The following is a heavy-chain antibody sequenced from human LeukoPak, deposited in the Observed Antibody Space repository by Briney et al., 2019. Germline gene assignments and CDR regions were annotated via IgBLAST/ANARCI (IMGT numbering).Heavy chain of an antibody. J-gene: IGHJ5*02. Sequence: GGSLRLSCAASGFTFSSYWMHWVRQAPGKGLVWVSRINSDGSRTSYADSVKGRFTISRDNSKNTLYLQMGSLRAEDTAVYYCATTPTMVRAPWFDPWGQGTLVTVSS. D-gene: IGHD3-10*01. V-gene: IGHV3-74*01. CDR2: INSDGSRT. CDR1: GFTFSSYW. CDR3: ATTPTMVRAPWFDP.